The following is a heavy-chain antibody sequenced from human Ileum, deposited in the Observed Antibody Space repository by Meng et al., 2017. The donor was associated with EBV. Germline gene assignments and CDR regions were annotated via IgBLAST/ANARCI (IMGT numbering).Heavy chain of an antibody. V-gene: IGHV4-39*07. CDR2: IYYRGNT. CDR1: GGSISTGNFY. J-gene: IGHJ4*02. Sequence: LQLQESGPGLVKPSETLSLTCTVSGGSISTGNFYWGWIRQSPGKALECIGTIYYRGNTFYNPSLKSRLTISIDTSKNEFSLTLRSVTAADTALYYCASAYDYGDYEAFAYWGPGSLVTVSS. CDR3: ASAYDYGDYEAFAY. D-gene: IGHD4-17*01.